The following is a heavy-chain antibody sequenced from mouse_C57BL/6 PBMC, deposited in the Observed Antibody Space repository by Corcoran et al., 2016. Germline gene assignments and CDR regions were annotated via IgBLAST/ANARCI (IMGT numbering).Heavy chain of an antibody. D-gene: IGHD2-3*01. J-gene: IGHJ2*01. CDR1: GYTFTDYY. Sequence: QVQLKQSGAELVRPGASVKLSCKASGYTFTDYYINWVKQRPGQGLEWIARIYPGSGNTYYNEKFKGKATLTAEKSSGTAYMQLSSLTSEDSAVYFCARCDGSPFDYWGQGTTLTVSS. CDR3: ARCDGSPFDY. V-gene: IGHV1-76*01. CDR2: IYPGSGNT.